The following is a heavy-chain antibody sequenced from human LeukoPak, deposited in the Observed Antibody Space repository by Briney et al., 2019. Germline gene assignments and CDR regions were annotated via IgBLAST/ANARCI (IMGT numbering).Heavy chain of an antibody. CDR2: IYYSGST. CDR3: ARGDGATNGYYYYYYMDV. V-gene: IGHV4-59*01. D-gene: IGHD1-26*01. J-gene: IGHJ6*03. Sequence: SETLSLTCTVSGGSISSYYWSWVRQPPGKGLEWIGYIYYSGSTNYNPSLKSRVTISVDTSKNQFSLKLSPVTAADTAVYYCARGDGATNGYYYYYYMDVWGKGTTVTVSS. CDR1: GGSISSYY.